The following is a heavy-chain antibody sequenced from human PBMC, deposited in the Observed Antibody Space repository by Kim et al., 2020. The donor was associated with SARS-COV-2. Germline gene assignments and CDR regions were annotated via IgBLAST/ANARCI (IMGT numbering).Heavy chain of an antibody. Sequence: GGSLRLSCAASGFTFSSYAMHWVRQAPGKGLEWVAVISYDGSNKYYADSVKGRFTISRDNSKNTLYLQMNSLRAEDTAVYYCARDVSLWFGELLLPPGWFDPWGQGTLVTVSS. CDR3: ARDVSLWFGELLLPPGWFDP. V-gene: IGHV3-30*04. CDR2: ISYDGSNK. CDR1: GFTFSSYA. D-gene: IGHD3-10*01. J-gene: IGHJ5*02.